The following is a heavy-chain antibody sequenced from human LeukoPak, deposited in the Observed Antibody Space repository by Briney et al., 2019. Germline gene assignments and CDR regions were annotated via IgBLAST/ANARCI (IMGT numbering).Heavy chain of an antibody. CDR3: ARHYYDSSGYEN. Sequence: ASVKVSCKASGGTFTSYAISWVRQAPGQGLEWMGGIIPIFGTANYAQKFQGRVTITTDESTSTAYMELSSLRSEDTAVYYCARHYYDSSGYENRGQGTLVTVSS. CDR1: GGTFTSYA. CDR2: IIPIFGTA. D-gene: IGHD3-22*01. V-gene: IGHV1-69*05. J-gene: IGHJ4*02.